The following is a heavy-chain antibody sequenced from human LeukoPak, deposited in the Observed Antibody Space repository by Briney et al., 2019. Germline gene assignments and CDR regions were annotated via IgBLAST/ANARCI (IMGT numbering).Heavy chain of an antibody. CDR2: IYTSGST. CDR1: GGSISSYY. J-gene: IGHJ6*02. D-gene: IGHD3-9*01. Sequence: PSETLSLTCTVSGGSISSYYWSWIRQPAGKGLEWIGRIYTSGSTNYNPSLKSRVTMSVDTSKNQFSLKLSSVTAADTAVYYCARQGMYYDILTGYFRLSGYGMDVWGQGTTVTVSS. CDR3: ARQGMYYDILTGYFRLSGYGMDV. V-gene: IGHV4-4*07.